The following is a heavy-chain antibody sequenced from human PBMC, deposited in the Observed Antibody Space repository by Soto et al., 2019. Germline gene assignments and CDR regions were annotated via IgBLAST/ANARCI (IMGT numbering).Heavy chain of an antibody. Sequence: QVQLVQSGAEVKTPGASVKVSCKASGYTFTDYDINWVRQAPGQGLEWVGRMNPSSGKTDYAQNFQARVTITRDTSISTAYLELSNLGYEDTAVFYCSTWGRDGWYTGFFWGQGTLVTVAS. CDR3: STWGRDGWYTGFF. D-gene: IGHD6-19*01. CDR2: MNPSSGKT. CDR1: GYTFTDYD. J-gene: IGHJ4*02. V-gene: IGHV1-8*01.